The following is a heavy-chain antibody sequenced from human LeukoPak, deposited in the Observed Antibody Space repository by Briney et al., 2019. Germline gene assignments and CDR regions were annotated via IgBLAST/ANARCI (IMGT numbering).Heavy chain of an antibody. J-gene: IGHJ4*02. V-gene: IGHV1-18*01. D-gene: IGHD1-1*01. CDR1: GYTFTSYG. CDR3: ARKSRRTPGFDY. Sequence: GASVKVSCKASGYTFTSYGISWVRQAPGQGLEWMGWISAYNGNTNYAQKLQGRVTMTRDTSTSTVYMELSSLRSEDTAVYYCARKSRRTPGFDYWGQGTLVTVSS. CDR2: ISAYNGNT.